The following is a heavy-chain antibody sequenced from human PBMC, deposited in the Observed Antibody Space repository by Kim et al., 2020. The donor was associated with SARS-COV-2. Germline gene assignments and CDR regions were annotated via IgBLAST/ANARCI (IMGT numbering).Heavy chain of an antibody. CDR3: ARSLSIREYRGLDY. V-gene: IGHV1-46*01. Sequence: AQKFQGRVTMTRDTSTSTVYMELSSLRSEDTAVYYCARSLSIREYRGLDYWGQGTLVTVSS. D-gene: IGHD5-12*01. J-gene: IGHJ4*02.